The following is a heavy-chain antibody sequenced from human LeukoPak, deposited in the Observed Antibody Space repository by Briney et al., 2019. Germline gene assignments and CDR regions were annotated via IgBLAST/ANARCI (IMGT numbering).Heavy chain of an antibody. CDR2: IIPIFGTA. J-gene: IGHJ4*02. CDR1: GGTFSSYA. CDR3: ARQGPNYYDSSGYYPPLGY. D-gene: IGHD3-22*01. Sequence: ASVKVSCKASGGTFSSYAISWVRQAPGQGLEWMGGIIPIFGTANYAQKFQGRVTITADESTSTAYMELSSLRTEDTAVYYCARQGPNYYDSSGYYPPLGYWGQGTLVTVSS. V-gene: IGHV1-69*13.